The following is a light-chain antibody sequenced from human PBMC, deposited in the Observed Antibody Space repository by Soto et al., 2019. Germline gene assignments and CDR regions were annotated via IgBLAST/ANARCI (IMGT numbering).Light chain of an antibody. CDR1: SSDVGSYNL. V-gene: IGLV2-23*01. Sequence: QSALTQPASVSGPPGQSITISCTGTSSDVGSYNLVSWYQQHPGKAPKLMIYEGSKRPSGVSNRFSGSKSGNTASLTISGLQAEDEADYYCCSYAGSSLYVSGPGTKVTV. J-gene: IGLJ1*01. CDR2: EGS. CDR3: CSYAGSSLYV.